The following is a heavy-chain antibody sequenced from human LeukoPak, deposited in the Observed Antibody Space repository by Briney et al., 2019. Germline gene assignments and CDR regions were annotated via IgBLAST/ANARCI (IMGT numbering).Heavy chain of an antibody. Sequence: SETLSLTCTVSGGSISSYYWSWIRQPPGKGLEWIGYIYYSESTNYNPSLKSRVTISVDTSKNQFSLKLSSVTAADTAVYYCARELWFGEFRSFYYMDVWGKGTTVTVSS. CDR3: ARELWFGEFRSFYYMDV. J-gene: IGHJ6*03. V-gene: IGHV4-59*01. D-gene: IGHD3-10*01. CDR2: IYYSEST. CDR1: GGSISSYY.